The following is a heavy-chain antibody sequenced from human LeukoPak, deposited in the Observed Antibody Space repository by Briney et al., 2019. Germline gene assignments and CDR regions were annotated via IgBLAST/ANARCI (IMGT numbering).Heavy chain of an antibody. Sequence: GGSLRLSCAASGFTFSSYGMHWVRQAPGKGLEWVAFIRYDGSNKYYADSVKGRFTISRDNSKNTLYLQMNSLRAEDTAVYYCAAHPTVSTTPDYWGQGTLVTVSS. CDR2: IRYDGSNK. CDR3: AAHPTVSTTPDY. D-gene: IGHD4-17*01. J-gene: IGHJ4*02. V-gene: IGHV3-30*02. CDR1: GFTFSSYG.